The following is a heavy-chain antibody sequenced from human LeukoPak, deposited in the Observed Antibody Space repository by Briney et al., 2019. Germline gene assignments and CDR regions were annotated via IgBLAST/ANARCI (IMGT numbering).Heavy chain of an antibody. J-gene: IGHJ4*02. CDR1: GFTFSSYG. V-gene: IGHV3-30*02. CDR3: AKSRYDSSGYPHY. D-gene: IGHD3-22*01. Sequence: PGGSLRLSCAASGFTFSSYGMHWVRQAPGKGLEWVAFIRYDGSNKYYADSVKGRFTISRDNSKNTLYLQMNSLRAEDTAVYYCAKSRYDSSGYPHYWGQGTLVTVSS. CDR2: IRYDGSNK.